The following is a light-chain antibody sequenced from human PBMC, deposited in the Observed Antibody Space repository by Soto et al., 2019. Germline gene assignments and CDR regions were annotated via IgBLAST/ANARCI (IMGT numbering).Light chain of an antibody. V-gene: IGKV1-27*01. CDR2: VAS. J-gene: IGKJ1*01. Sequence: DIQMTQSPSSLSESVGDRATITCRASQGISNYLAWYQQQPGKVPKLLIYVASTLQSGVPSRFSGSGSGTDFTLTISSLQPEDVATYYCQKYNSAPWTFGQGTKVEIK. CDR3: QKYNSAPWT. CDR1: QGISNY.